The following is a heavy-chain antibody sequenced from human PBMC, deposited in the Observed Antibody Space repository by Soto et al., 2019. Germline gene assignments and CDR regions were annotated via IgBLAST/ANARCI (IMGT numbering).Heavy chain of an antibody. V-gene: IGHV3-30*18. D-gene: IGHD3-3*01. J-gene: IGHJ5*02. CDR1: GFTFRSYG. Sequence: QVKLVESGGGVVQSGRSRRISCAASGFTFRSYGMHWVRQSPGKELERKAVIKSDGRNTDYADSVKGRFFISRDNTRNMLYLQMNSLRADETAVYYCAKPRSSLEWPPVDPWWQGTLVTVSS. CDR2: IKSDGRNT. CDR3: AKPRSSLEWPPVDP.